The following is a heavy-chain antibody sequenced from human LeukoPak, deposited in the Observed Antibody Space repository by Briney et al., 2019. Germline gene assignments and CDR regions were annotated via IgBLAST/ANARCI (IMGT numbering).Heavy chain of an antibody. CDR3: ARHYRGLDY. Sequence: SETLSLTCTVSGASVNSDSYYWSWIRQPPGKGLEWVGHIYNGGSTNYNPSLKSRVTMSVDTSKNHFSVKLSSVPAADTAVYYCARHYRGLDYWGQGTLATVSS. D-gene: IGHD4-23*01. CDR1: GASVNSDSYY. CDR2: IYNGGST. J-gene: IGHJ4*02. V-gene: IGHV4-61*03.